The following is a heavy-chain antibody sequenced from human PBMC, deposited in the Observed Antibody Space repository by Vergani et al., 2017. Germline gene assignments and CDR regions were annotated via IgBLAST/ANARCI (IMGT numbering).Heavy chain of an antibody. V-gene: IGHV3-23*01. CDR3: TKGSRGYTRYFFDY. J-gene: IGHJ4*02. CDR2: VSGSSATP. D-gene: IGHD5-12*01. Sequence: EVQLLESGGGLVQPGGSLRLSCEASGFSFPGYAMSWVRQAPGKGLEWVSSVSGSSATPYYADSVKGRFIISRDNSKNTLHLQMNSLRADDTAVYYCTKGSRGYTRYFFDYWGQGTLATDSS. CDR1: GFSFPGYA.